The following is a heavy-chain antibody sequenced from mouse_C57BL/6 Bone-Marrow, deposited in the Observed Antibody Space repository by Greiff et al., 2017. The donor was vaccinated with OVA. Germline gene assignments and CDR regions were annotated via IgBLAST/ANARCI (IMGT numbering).Heavy chain of an antibody. D-gene: IGHD2-5*01. Sequence: VQLQQSGAELARPGASVKLSCKASGYTFTSYGISWVKQRTGQGLEWIGEIYPRSGNTYYNEKFKGKATLTADKSSSTAYMELRSLTSEDSAVYFCASYSNFSWCADWGQGTLVTVSA. CDR2: IYPRSGNT. CDR1: GYTFTSYG. CDR3: ASYSNFSWCAD. J-gene: IGHJ3*01. V-gene: IGHV1-81*01.